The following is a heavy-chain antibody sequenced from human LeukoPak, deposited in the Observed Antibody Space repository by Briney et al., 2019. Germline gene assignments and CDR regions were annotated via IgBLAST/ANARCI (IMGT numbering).Heavy chain of an antibody. V-gene: IGHV3-23*01. Sequence: TGGSLRLSCVASGFTFSSYEMNWVRQAPGKGLEWVSAISGSGGSTYYADSVKGRFTISRDNSKNALYLQMNSLRAEDTAVYYCAKEHRIQRYNWFDPWGQGTLVTVSS. CDR1: GFTFSSYE. J-gene: IGHJ5*02. CDR2: ISGSGGST. D-gene: IGHD5-24*01. CDR3: AKEHRIQRYNWFDP.